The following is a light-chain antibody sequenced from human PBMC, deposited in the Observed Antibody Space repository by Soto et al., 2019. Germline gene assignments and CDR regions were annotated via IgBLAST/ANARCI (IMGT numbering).Light chain of an antibody. CDR1: SSNIGAGYN. Sequence: QSVLTQPPSVSGAPGQRVTISCTGSSSNIGAGYNVHWYQQVPGTAPKLLIYGDSNRPSGVPDRCSGSKSGTSASLAITGLHAEDEADYYCQSYDSSLSGWLFGGGTKLTVL. CDR2: GDS. CDR3: QSYDSSLSGWL. V-gene: IGLV1-40*01. J-gene: IGLJ3*02.